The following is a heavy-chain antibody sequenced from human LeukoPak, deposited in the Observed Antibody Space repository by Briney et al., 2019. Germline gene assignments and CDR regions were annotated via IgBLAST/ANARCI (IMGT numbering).Heavy chain of an antibody. CDR3: VLSSSGWLGAFDY. D-gene: IGHD6-19*01. J-gene: IGHJ4*02. V-gene: IGHV3-74*01. CDR1: GFTFSSHL. Sequence: GGSLRLSCAASGFTFSSHLMHWVRQAPGKGLVWVSRISSGGTYTNYADSVRGRFTISRDNAKNTLYLQMNSLRAEDTAVYYCVLSSSGWLGAFDYWGQGTLVTVSS. CDR2: ISSGGTYT.